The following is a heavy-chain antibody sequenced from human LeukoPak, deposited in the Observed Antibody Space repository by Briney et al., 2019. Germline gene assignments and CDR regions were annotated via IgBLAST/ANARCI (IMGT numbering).Heavy chain of an antibody. CDR3: ARGAYFDWLFVGAFDI. D-gene: IGHD3-9*01. V-gene: IGHV1-2*02. CDR2: INPNTGGT. CDR1: GHTFSDYY. J-gene: IGHJ3*02. Sequence: ASVSVSCKASGHTFSDYYFHWVRQAPGQGGEWMGWINPNTGGTNYAQKFLGRVTMTRNTSISTAYMELSSLRSEDTAVYYCARGAYFDWLFVGAFDIWAKGQWSPSLQ.